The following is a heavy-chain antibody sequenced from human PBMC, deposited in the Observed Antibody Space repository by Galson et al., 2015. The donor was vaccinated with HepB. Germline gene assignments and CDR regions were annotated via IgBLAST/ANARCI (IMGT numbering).Heavy chain of an antibody. Sequence: SLRLSCAASGFTFSSYAMSWVRQAPGKGLEWVSAISGSGGSTYYADSVKGRFTISRDNSKNTLYLQMNSLRAEDTAVYYCAKGRGYSYGHFDYWGQGTLVTVSS. D-gene: IGHD5-18*01. J-gene: IGHJ4*02. V-gene: IGHV3-23*01. CDR2: ISGSGGST. CDR3: AKGRGYSYGHFDY. CDR1: GFTFSSYA.